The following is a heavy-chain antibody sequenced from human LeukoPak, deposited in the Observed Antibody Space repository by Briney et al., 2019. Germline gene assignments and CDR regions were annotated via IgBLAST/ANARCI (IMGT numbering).Heavy chain of an antibody. J-gene: IGHJ3*02. V-gene: IGHV2-5*02. D-gene: IGHD2-21*02. CDR2: IYWDDDK. CDR3: ARQYCGGDCYPPDAFDI. CDR1: GFSLSTRGVG. Sequence: ESGPTLLNPTQTLTLTCNFFGFSLSTRGVGVGWIRRPPAKTLKTLSPIYWDDDKRYSPSLKSRLTITKDTSKNQVVLTVTNMDPVDTATYYCARQYCGGDCYPPDAFDIWGQGTMVTVSS.